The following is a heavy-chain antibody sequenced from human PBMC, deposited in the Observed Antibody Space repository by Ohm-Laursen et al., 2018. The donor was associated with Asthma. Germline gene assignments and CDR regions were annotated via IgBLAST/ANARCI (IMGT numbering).Heavy chain of an antibody. CDR2: ISTASTFI. D-gene: IGHD1-26*01. CDR3: VTDAWWSYVH. CDR1: GYTFSRYS. V-gene: IGHV3-21*01. Sequence: SLRLSCTASGYTFSRYSIHWVRQAPGKGLEWVASISTASTFIYYADSVRGRFTTSGDNAKNSLYLEMNSLRVEDTAVYYCVTDAWWSYVHWGQGTLVTVSS. J-gene: IGHJ4*02.